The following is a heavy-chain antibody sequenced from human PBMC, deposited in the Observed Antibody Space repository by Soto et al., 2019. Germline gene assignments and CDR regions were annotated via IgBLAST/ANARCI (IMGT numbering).Heavy chain of an antibody. CDR2: ISSSSSTI. Sequence: EVQLVESGGGLVQPGGSLRLSCEAFGFTFSSYSMNWVRQAPGKGLEWVSYISSSSSTIYYADSVKGRFTISRDNAKNSLYLQMNSLRAEDTAVYYCARGAYLNWFDPWGQGTLVTVSS. CDR3: ARGAYLNWFDP. CDR1: GFTFSSYS. J-gene: IGHJ5*02. V-gene: IGHV3-48*01.